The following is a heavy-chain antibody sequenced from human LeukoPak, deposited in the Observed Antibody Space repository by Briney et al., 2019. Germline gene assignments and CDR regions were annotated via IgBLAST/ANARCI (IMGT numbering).Heavy chain of an antibody. CDR2: INHSGST. J-gene: IGHJ4*02. Sequence: SETLSLTCAVYGGSFSGYYWSWIRQPPVKELEWIGEINHSGSTNYNPSLKSRVTISVDTSKNQFSLKLSSVTAADTAVYYCASLEYSRSRDYWGQGTLVTVSS. D-gene: IGHD6-6*01. V-gene: IGHV4-34*01. CDR1: GGSFSGYY. CDR3: ASLEYSRSRDY.